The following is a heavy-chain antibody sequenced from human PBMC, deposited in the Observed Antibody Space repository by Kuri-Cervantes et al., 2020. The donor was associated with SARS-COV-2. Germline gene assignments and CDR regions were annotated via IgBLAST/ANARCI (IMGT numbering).Heavy chain of an antibody. J-gene: IGHJ4*02. Sequence: GESLKISCAASGFTFSSYSMNWVRQAPGKGLEWVSSISSSSSYMYYADSVKGRFTISRDNAKNSLYLQMNSLRAEDTAVYYCATVSDYYDSSGYFLDFDYWGQGTLVTVSS. CDR3: ATVSDYYDSSGYFLDFDY. D-gene: IGHD3-22*01. CDR1: GFTFSSYS. V-gene: IGHV3-21*01. CDR2: ISSSSSYM.